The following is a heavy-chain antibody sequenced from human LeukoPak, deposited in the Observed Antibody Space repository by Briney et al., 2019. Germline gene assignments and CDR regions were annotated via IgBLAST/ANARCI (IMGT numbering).Heavy chain of an antibody. J-gene: IGHJ4*02. CDR1: GYAFTSYG. CDR3: ARVFARGVIITYYFDY. CDR2: ISACNGNT. V-gene: IGHV1-18*04. D-gene: IGHD3-10*01. Sequence: ASVKVSCKASGYAFTSYGISWVRQAPGQGLEWMGWISACNGNTNYAQKLQGRVTMTTDTSTSTAYMELRSLRSDDTAVYYCARVFARGVIITYYFDYWGQGTLVTVSS.